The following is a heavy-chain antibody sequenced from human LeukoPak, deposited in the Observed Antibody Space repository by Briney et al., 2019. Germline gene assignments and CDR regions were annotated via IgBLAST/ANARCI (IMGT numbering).Heavy chain of an antibody. CDR1: GYTFTNYF. Sequence: ASVKVSCKASGYTFTNYFMYWVRQAPGQGLEWMGIIHPSGGSTNYAQQFQGRVTMTRDTSTSTVYMELSSLRSEDTAVYYRARGPAYYYGLDVWGQGTTVTVSS. CDR3: ARGPAYYYGLDV. CDR2: IHPSGGST. J-gene: IGHJ6*02. D-gene: IGHD3-16*01. V-gene: IGHV1-46*01.